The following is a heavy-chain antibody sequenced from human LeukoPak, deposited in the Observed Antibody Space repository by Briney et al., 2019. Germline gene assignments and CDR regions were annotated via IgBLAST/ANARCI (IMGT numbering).Heavy chain of an antibody. J-gene: IGHJ4*02. CDR2: INPNSGGT. CDR3: ARRGDRDY. CDR1: GYTLTELS. Sequence: ASVKVSCKVSGYTLTELSMHWVRQAPGQGLEWMGWINPNSGGTNYAQKFQGRVTMTRDTSISTAYMELSRLRSDDTAVYYCARRGDRDYWGQGTLVTVSS. V-gene: IGHV1-2*02. D-gene: IGHD6-25*01.